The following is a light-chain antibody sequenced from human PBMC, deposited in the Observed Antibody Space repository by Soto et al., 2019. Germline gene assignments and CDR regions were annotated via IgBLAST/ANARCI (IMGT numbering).Light chain of an antibody. CDR2: DVS. Sequence: DIQMTQSPSTLSASVGDRITITCRASQSISSWLAWYQQKPGKAPKLLIYDVSSLESGVPSRFSGSGSGTEFTLTISSLQPDDFATYYCQQYNSYRTFGQRTKVEIK. CDR3: QQYNSYRT. J-gene: IGKJ1*01. V-gene: IGKV1-5*01. CDR1: QSISSW.